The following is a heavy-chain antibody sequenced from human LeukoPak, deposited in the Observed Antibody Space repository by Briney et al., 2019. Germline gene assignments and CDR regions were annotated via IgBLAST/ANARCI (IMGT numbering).Heavy chain of an antibody. J-gene: IGHJ6*03. CDR3: ARGWKPYYYYYYYMDV. Sequence: PSETLSLTCAVYGGSFSGYYWSWIRQPPGKGLERIGEINHSGSTNYNPSLKSRVTISVNTSKNQFSLKLSYVTAADTAVYYCARGWKPYYYYYYYMDVWGKGTTVTVSS. CDR1: GGSFSGYY. D-gene: IGHD1-1*01. CDR2: INHSGST. V-gene: IGHV4-34*01.